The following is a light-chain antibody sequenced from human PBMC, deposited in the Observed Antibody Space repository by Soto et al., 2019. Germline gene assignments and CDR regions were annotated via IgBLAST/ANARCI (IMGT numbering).Light chain of an antibody. CDR1: QSVSYN. Sequence: EIVMTQSPATLSVSPGERATLFCRASQSVSYNLAWYQQKPGQAPRLLIYGASTRATGIPARFSGSGSGTEFTLTISSLQSEDFAVYYCQQYNNWPLTFGQGTRLEIK. J-gene: IGKJ5*01. CDR3: QQYNNWPLT. CDR2: GAS. V-gene: IGKV3-15*01.